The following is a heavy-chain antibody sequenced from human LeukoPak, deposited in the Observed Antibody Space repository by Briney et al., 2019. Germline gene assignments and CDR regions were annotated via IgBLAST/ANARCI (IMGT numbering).Heavy chain of an antibody. D-gene: IGHD1-14*01. CDR1: GGSISSYY. CDR2: IYYSGST. CDR3: ARHVTGFDY. V-gene: IGHV4-59*08. Sequence: MTSETLSLTCTVSGGSISSYYWSWIRQPPGKGLEWIGYIYYSGSTNYNPSLKSRVTISVDTSKNQFSLKLSSVTAADTAVYYCARHVTGFDYWGQGTLVTVSS. J-gene: IGHJ4*02.